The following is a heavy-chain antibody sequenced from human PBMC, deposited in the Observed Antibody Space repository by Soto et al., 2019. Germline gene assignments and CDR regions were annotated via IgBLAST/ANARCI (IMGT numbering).Heavy chain of an antibody. CDR1: GGSISSYY. D-gene: IGHD3-3*01. CDR2: IYYSGST. V-gene: IGHV4-59*01. CDR3: ARDRGSITIFGVVTKDYYGMDV. J-gene: IGHJ6*02. Sequence: PSETLSLTCTVSGGSISSYYWSWIRQPPGKGLEWIGYIYYSGSTNYNPSLKSRVTISVDTSKNQFSLKLSSVTAADTAVYYYARDRGSITIFGVVTKDYYGMDVWGQGTTVTVSS.